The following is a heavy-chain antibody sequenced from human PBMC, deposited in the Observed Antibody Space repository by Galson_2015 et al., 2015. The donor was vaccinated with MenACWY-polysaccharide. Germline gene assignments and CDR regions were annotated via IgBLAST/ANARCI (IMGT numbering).Heavy chain of an antibody. J-gene: IGHJ4*02. CDR3: ARGYSAYD. Sequence: SLRLSCAASGFTFSTYWMHWVRQAPGKGLVWVSRIKSDGSSTNYADSVKGRFTISRDNAKNTLYLQMNSLRAEETALYYCARGYSAYDWGQGPLVPVSA. CDR1: GFTFSTYW. D-gene: IGHD5-12*01. V-gene: IGHV3-74*01. CDR2: IKSDGSST.